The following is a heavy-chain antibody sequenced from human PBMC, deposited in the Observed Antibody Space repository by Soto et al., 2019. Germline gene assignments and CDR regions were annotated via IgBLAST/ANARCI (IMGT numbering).Heavy chain of an antibody. CDR2: INWNGGST. CDR1: GFTFYDYG. D-gene: IGHD3-16*02. CDR3: ARDISLLPRGWFDP. J-gene: IGHJ5*02. Sequence: GGSLRLSCAASGFTFYDYGMSWVRQAPGKGLEWVSGINWNGGSTSYADSVKGRFTISRDNAQNSLYLQMNTLRAEDTALYYCARDISLLPRGWFDPWGQGTLVTVSS. V-gene: IGHV3-20*04.